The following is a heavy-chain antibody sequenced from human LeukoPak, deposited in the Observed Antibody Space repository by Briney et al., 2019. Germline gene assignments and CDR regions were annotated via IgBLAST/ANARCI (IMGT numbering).Heavy chain of an antibody. CDR2: ISCSGGST. Sequence: PGGSLRLSCAASGFTFSSYAMSWVRQAPGKGLEWVSAISCSGGSTYYADSVKGRFTISRDNSKSTLYLKMNSLRDEDTAVYYCAKDLTGIVVVPAATRAFDYWGQGTLVTVSS. J-gene: IGHJ4*02. CDR3: AKDLTGIVVVPAATRAFDY. D-gene: IGHD2-2*01. CDR1: GFTFSSYA. V-gene: IGHV3-23*01.